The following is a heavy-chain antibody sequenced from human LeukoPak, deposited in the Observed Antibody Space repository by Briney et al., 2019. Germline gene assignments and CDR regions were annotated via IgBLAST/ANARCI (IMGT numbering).Heavy chain of an antibody. D-gene: IGHD3-10*01. CDR1: GYTSTGYY. CDR2: INPKNGDT. V-gene: IGHV1-2*02. Sequence: ASVKVSCKASGYTSTGYYMHWVRQAPGQGLEWVGLINPKNGDTKYAQKFQGRVTMTRDTSISTAYMELSRLRSDGTAVYYCARDSRVTNGDYWGQGTLVTVSS. CDR3: ARDSRVTNGDY. J-gene: IGHJ4*02.